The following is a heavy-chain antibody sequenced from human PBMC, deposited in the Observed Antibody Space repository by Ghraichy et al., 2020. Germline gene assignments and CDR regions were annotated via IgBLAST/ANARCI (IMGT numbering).Heavy chain of an antibody. Sequence: GGSLRLSCVASGFTFDTYGMHWVRQAPGKGLEWVAAISYDGTKRHHADSVKGRLTISRDNSQSTVFLQMHSLTTEDTAVYYCAKDHYRYNTVGVTAVAVWGQGALVTVSS. D-gene: IGHD1-26*01. CDR2: ISYDGTKR. V-gene: IGHV3-30*18. CDR3: AKDHYRYNTVGVTAVAV. J-gene: IGHJ4*02. CDR1: GFTFDTYG.